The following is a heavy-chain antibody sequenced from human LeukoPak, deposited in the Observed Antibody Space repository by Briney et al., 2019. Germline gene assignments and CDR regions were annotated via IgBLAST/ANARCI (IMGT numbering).Heavy chain of an antibody. J-gene: IGHJ4*02. Sequence: PSETLSLTCTVSGGSISSSSYYWGWIRQPPGKGLEWIGSIYYSGSTYYNPSLKSRVTISVDTSKNQFSLKLSSVTAADTAVYYCARVRYFDWFEDYWGQGTLVTVSS. D-gene: IGHD3-9*01. CDR2: IYYSGST. V-gene: IGHV4-39*07. CDR1: GGSISSSSYY. CDR3: ARVRYFDWFEDY.